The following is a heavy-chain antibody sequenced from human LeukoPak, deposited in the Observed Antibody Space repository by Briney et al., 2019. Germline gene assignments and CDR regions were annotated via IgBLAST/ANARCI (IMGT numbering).Heavy chain of an antibody. CDR3: ARGQAAVWFGEL. D-gene: IGHD3-10*01. J-gene: IGHJ4*02. CDR2: IAYSGST. CDR1: GGSVSSGSDY. V-gene: IGHV4-61*01. Sequence: SKTRSLTCTVSGGSVSSGSDYWSWIRQPPGKGLEWIGHIAYSGSTNYNPSLKSRVTISLDTSKNQLSLKLSSVTTADTAVYYCARGQAAVWFGELWGQGTLVTVSS.